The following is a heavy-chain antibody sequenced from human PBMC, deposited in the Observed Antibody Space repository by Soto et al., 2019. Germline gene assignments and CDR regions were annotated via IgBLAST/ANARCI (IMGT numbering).Heavy chain of an antibody. Sequence: QVQLQESGPGLVKPSQTLSLTCTVSGGSINSGDYYWSWIRQPPGKGLEWIGYIYYSGSTYYHPSLKSRITISVDTSKNQCSLKLSSVTAADTAVYYCARDWYYSDSTGYYHDVFDIWGQGTMVTVSS. V-gene: IGHV4-30-4*01. CDR2: IYYSGST. CDR1: GGSINSGDYY. J-gene: IGHJ3*02. CDR3: ARDWYYSDSTGYYHDVFDI. D-gene: IGHD3-22*01.